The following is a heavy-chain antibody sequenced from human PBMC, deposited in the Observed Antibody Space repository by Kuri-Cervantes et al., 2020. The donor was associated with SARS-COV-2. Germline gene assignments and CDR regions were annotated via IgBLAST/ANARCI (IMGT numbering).Heavy chain of an antibody. J-gene: IGHJ4*02. Sequence: GGSLRLSCAASGFTFGDYYMTWIRQAPGKGLEWVSYISGSSTTIYNADSVKGRFTISRDNAKNSLYLQMNSLRAEDTAVYYCATGVNHGGLTIFGVVIPPFDYWGQGTLVTVSS. CDR3: ATGVNHGGLTIFGVVIPPFDY. V-gene: IGHV3-11*04. D-gene: IGHD3-3*01. CDR1: GFTFGDYY. CDR2: ISGSSTTI.